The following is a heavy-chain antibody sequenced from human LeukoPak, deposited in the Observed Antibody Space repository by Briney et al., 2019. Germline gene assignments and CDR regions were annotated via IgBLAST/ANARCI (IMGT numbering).Heavy chain of an antibody. CDR3: ARARYSSSWEIDY. V-gene: IGHV1-3*03. CDR2: INAGNGNT. D-gene: IGHD6-13*01. Sequence: GASVKVSCKASGYTFTSYAMHWVRQAPGQRLEWMGWINAGNGNTKYSQEFQGRVTITRDTSASTAYMELSSLRSEDMAVYYCARARYSSSWEIDYWGQGTLVTVSS. CDR1: GYTFTSYA. J-gene: IGHJ4*02.